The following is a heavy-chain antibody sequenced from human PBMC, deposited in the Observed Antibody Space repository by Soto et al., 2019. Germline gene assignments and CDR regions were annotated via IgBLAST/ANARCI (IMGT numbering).Heavy chain of an antibody. CDR1: GFTFSSYD. CDR3: AREGQGLVGAWYGMDV. V-gene: IGHV3-13*01. CDR2: IGTAGDT. J-gene: IGHJ6*02. Sequence: HPGGSLRLSCAASGFTFSSYDMHWVRQATGKGLEWVSAIGTAGDTYYPGSVKGRFTISRENAKNSLYLQMNSLRAGDTAVYYCAREGQGLVGAWYGMDVWGQGTTVTVSS. D-gene: IGHD1-26*01.